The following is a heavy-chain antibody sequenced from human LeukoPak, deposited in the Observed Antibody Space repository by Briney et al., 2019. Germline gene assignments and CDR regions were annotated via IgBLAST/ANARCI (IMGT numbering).Heavy chain of an antibody. CDR1: GGTFSSYA. Sequence: SVKVSCKASGGTFSSYAISWVRQAPGQGLEWMGGIIPVFGTANYAQKFQGRVTITADESTSTAYMELSSLRSEDTAVYYCARDSVEWLLYFDYWGQGTLVTVSS. CDR3: ARDSVEWLLYFDY. D-gene: IGHD3-3*01. CDR2: IIPVFGTA. V-gene: IGHV1-69*13. J-gene: IGHJ4*02.